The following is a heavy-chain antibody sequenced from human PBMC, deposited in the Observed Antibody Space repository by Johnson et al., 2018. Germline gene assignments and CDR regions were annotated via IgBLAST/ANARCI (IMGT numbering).Heavy chain of an antibody. Sequence: VQLVESGGGVVQPGRSLRLSCAASGFTFSSYAMHWVRQAPGKGLEWVAVISYDGSNKYYADSVKGRFTISRENAKNSLYLQMNSLRAEDKAVYNCAKSRKAVAGVDAFDIWGQGTMVTVSS. J-gene: IGHJ3*02. D-gene: IGHD6-19*01. V-gene: IGHV3-30-3*02. CDR3: AKSRKAVAGVDAFDI. CDR2: ISYDGSNK. CDR1: GFTFSSYA.